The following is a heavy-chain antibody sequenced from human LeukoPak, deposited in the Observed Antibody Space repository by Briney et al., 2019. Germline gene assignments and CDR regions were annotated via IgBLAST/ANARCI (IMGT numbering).Heavy chain of an antibody. CDR1: GFTLSSYA. CDR2: ISGSGNRT. Sequence: PGGSLRLSCAASGFTLSSYAMSWVRQAPGKGLEWVSSISGSGNRTYYADSVKGRFTISRDNSKNTLFLQMNSLRAEDTAVYYCARRYFDSWGQGTLVTVSS. CDR3: ARRYFDS. J-gene: IGHJ4*02. V-gene: IGHV3-23*01.